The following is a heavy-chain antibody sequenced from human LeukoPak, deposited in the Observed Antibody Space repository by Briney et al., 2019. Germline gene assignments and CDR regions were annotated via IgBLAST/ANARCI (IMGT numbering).Heavy chain of an antibody. J-gene: IGHJ4*02. Sequence: GESLKISCQVSGYSFINYWIGWVRQMPGKGLEWMGIIYPGDSDTRYSPSFQGQVTISADKSISTAYLQWSSLKASDTAMYYCARGRGYCSSSSCYDFDYWGQGTLVTVPS. CDR3: ARGRGYCSSSSCYDFDY. CDR2: IYPGDSDT. D-gene: IGHD2-2*01. CDR1: GYSFINYW. V-gene: IGHV5-51*01.